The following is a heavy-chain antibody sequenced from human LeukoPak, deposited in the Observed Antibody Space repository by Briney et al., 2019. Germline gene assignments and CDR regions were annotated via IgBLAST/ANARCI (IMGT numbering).Heavy chain of an antibody. CDR2: ISGSGGST. CDR3: AKAYYYDSSGYYFVDY. J-gene: IGHJ4*02. D-gene: IGHD3-22*01. V-gene: IGHV3-23*01. CDR1: GFTFSSYA. Sequence: GGSLRLSCAASGFTFSSYAMSWVRQAPGKGLEWVSAISGSGGSTYYADSVKGRFTISRDNSKNTLYLQMNSLRAEDKAVYYCAKAYYYDSSGYYFVDYWGQGTLVTVSS.